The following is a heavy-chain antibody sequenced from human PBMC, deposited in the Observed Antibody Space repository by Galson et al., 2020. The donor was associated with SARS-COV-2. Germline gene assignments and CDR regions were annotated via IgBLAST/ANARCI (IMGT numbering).Heavy chain of an antibody. D-gene: IGHD3-3*01. J-gene: IGHJ4*02. CDR3: ARLVSQAPMLEWSIDYYFDS. CDR2: IYSSGST. Sequence: SETLSLTCTVSGDSIRSNSYYWGWIRQPPGKGLEWIGSIYSSGSTFHNPSLKSRLTLYEDTSKNQLSLKLSSVTAADTAVYYCARLVSQAPMLEWSIDYYFDSWGQGILVTVSS. V-gene: IGHV4-39*01. CDR1: GDSIRSNSYY.